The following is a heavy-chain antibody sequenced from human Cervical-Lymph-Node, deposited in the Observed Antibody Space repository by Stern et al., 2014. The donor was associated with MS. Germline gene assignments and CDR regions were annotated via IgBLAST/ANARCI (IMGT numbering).Heavy chain of an antibody. V-gene: IGHV3-21*01. CDR3: ARLGYGDTSGAFDI. CDR1: GFTFSSYS. D-gene: IGHD4-17*01. Sequence: EVQLVESGGGLVKPGGSLRLSCAASGFTFSSYSMNWVRQAPGKGLEWVSSISSSSSYIYYADSVKGRFTISRDNAKNSLYLQMNSLRAEDTAVYYCARLGYGDTSGAFDIWGQGTMVTVSS. CDR2: ISSSSSYI. J-gene: IGHJ3*02.